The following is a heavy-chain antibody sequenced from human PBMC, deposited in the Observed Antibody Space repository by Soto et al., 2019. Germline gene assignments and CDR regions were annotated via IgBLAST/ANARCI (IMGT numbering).Heavy chain of an antibody. CDR3: ARDKITGLFDY. J-gene: IGHJ4*02. Sequence: PSDPLSQTCGLSGWPFSCYYWTWIRQPPGTGLEWIGEINHSGSTNYNPSLKSRVTISVDTSKNQFSLKLTSVTAADTAVYYCARDKITGLFDYWGQG. CDR1: GWPFSCYY. V-gene: IGHV4-34*01. D-gene: IGHD2-8*02. CDR2: INHSGST.